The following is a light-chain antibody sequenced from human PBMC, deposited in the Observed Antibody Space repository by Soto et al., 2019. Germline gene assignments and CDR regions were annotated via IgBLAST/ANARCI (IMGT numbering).Light chain of an antibody. Sequence: QSVLTQPASVSGSPGQSIAISCTGASSDVGAYDYVSWYQQHPGKAPKLMIYDVTNRPSGVSDRFSGSKSGNTASLTISGLQADDEADCYCSSYTVSSTPLYVFGTGTKVTVL. J-gene: IGLJ1*01. CDR3: SSYTVSSTPLYV. V-gene: IGLV2-14*01. CDR2: DVT. CDR1: SSDVGAYDY.